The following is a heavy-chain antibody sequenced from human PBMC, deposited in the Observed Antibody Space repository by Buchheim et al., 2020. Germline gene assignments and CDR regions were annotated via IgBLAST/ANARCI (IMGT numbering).Heavy chain of an antibody. CDR1: GGSITSHSW. CDR2: VYHGGST. V-gene: IGHV4-4*02. D-gene: IGHD1-26*01. Sequence: QVQLQESGPGLVKPSGTLSLTCTVSGGSITSHSWWSWVRQPPGTGLEWIGEVYHGGSTNYDPSLQSRVTISVDKSKNQFFLKLSSVTAADTAVYYCASHIIILGNRGFDFWGQG. J-gene: IGHJ4*02. CDR3: ASHIIILGNRGFDF.